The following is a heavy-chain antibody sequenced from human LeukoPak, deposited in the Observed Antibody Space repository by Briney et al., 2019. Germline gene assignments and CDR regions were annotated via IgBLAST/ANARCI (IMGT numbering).Heavy chain of an antibody. CDR2: LSGSGYNT. D-gene: IGHD2-2*01. Sequence: GGSLRLSCAASGFTFSSHALSWVRQAPGKGLEWVSSLSGSGYNTYYADSVKGRFTISRDNSKNTVYLQMNSLRAEDTAVYYCVKDPYGTRYSDYWGQGTLVTVSS. V-gene: IGHV3-23*01. J-gene: IGHJ4*02. CDR3: VKDPYGTRYSDY. CDR1: GFTFSSHA.